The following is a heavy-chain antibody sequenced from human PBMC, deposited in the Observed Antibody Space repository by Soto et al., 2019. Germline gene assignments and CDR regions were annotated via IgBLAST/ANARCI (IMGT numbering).Heavy chain of an antibody. V-gene: IGHV1-3*01. CDR1: GYTFTNYA. CDR2: INAGNGNT. CDR3: ARDYDDFWSGYGGDY. J-gene: IGHJ4*02. Sequence: QVQLVQSGAEVKKPGASVKVSCKASGYTFTNYAMYWVRQAPGQRLEWMGWINAGNGNTKYSQKFQGRLTIARDASASTADMELSSLRSEDTAVYYCARDYDDFWSGYGGDYWGQGTLVTVSS. D-gene: IGHD3-3*01.